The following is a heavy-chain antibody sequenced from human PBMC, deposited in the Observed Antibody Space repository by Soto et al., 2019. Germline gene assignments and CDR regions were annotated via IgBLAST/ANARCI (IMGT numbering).Heavy chain of an antibody. CDR1: GFTISTYA. CDR3: AKDAVYKDGLWLMDS. CDR2: VTGSGSQI. D-gene: IGHD2-21*01. J-gene: IGHJ5*02. V-gene: IGHV3-23*01. Sequence: GGSLRLSCAASGFTISTYAMTWVRQAPGKGLECVSGVTGSGSQIHYADSVKGRFTISKDNSKNTLYLQMSNLRDEDTALYYCAKDAVYKDGLWLMDSWGQGTLVTSPQ.